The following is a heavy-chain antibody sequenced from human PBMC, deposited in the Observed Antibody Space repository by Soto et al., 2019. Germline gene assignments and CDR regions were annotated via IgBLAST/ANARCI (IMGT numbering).Heavy chain of an antibody. V-gene: IGHV3-23*01. J-gene: IGHJ4*02. CDR2: ISRSDTT. CDR1: GFTFISNA. D-gene: IGHD3-3*02. CDR3: ATLAFSYYFDY. Sequence: EVQLLESGGGLVQPGGSLRVSCAASGFTFISNAMTWVRQAPGKGLEWVSAISRSDTTYYTDSVKGRFTISRDNSKNTVYLQMNSLRAEDTAVYYCATLAFSYYFDYWGQGALVTVS.